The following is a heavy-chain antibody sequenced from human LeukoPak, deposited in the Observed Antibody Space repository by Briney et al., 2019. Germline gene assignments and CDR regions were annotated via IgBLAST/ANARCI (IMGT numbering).Heavy chain of an antibody. D-gene: IGHD3-10*01. CDR1: GFTFSNAW. Sequence: GGSLRLSCAASGFTFSNAWMSWVRQAPGKGLEWVGRIKSKTDGGTTDYAAPVKGRFTISRDDSKNTLYLQMNSLKTEDTAVYYCTTADFITMVRGVLVLVDYWGQGTLVTVSS. J-gene: IGHJ4*02. CDR3: TTADFITMVRGVLVLVDY. V-gene: IGHV3-15*01. CDR2: IKSKTDGGTT.